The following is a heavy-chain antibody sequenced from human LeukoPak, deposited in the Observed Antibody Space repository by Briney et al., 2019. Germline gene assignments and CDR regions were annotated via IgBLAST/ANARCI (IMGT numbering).Heavy chain of an antibody. J-gene: IGHJ4*02. D-gene: IGHD3-10*01. Sequence: GGSLRLSCAASGFTFSHYEMNWVRQAPGKGLEWLSYISSTGNTKYYADSVKGRFTISRDNAKHSLYLQMNSLRVEDTAVYYCTRDDYYGSGSYYNVRVPSDYWGQGTLVTVSS. CDR2: ISSTGNTK. V-gene: IGHV3-48*03. CDR3: TRDDYYGSGSYYNVRVPSDY. CDR1: GFTFSHYE.